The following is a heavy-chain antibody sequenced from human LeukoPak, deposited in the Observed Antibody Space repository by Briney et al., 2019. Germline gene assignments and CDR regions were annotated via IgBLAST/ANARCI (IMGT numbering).Heavy chain of an antibody. V-gene: IGHV3-30*03. CDR3: ARDWSSVDY. Sequence: GGSLRLSCAASGLTFSSYGMHWVRQAPGKGLEWVAVITYDGSNKYYADSVKGRFTISRDDAKNSLYLQMNSLRAEDTAVYYCARDWSSVDYWGQGTLVTVSS. CDR1: GLTFSSYG. J-gene: IGHJ4*02. CDR2: ITYDGSNK. D-gene: IGHD2-2*01.